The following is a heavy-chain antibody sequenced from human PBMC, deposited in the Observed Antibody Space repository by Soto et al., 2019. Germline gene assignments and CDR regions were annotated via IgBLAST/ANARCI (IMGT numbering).Heavy chain of an antibody. CDR2: IGSSSSFI. V-gene: IGHV3-21*01. J-gene: IGHJ5*02. CDR1: GFTFSSYN. Sequence: PGGSLRLSCAASGFTFSSYNMNWVRQAPGKGLEWVSSIGSSSSFIYYADSVKGRFTISRDNAKNSLFLQMNSLRAEDTAVYYCARDPWFGPWGQGTLVTVS. CDR3: ARDPWFGP.